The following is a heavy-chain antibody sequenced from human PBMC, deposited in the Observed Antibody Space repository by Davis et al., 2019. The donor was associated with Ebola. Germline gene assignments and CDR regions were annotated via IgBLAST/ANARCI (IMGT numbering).Heavy chain of an antibody. V-gene: IGHV1-18*01. CDR2: ISAYNGNT. CDR3: AREPYYYDSSGYYSLDYYYYMDV. CDR1: GYTFTSYG. Sequence: ASVKVTCKASGYTFTSYGISWVRQAPGQGLEWMGWISAYNGNTNYAQKLQGRVTMTTDTTTSTADMELRTLRSDDTAVYYCAREPYYYDSSGYYSLDYYYYMDVWGKGTTVTVSS. J-gene: IGHJ6*03. D-gene: IGHD3-22*01.